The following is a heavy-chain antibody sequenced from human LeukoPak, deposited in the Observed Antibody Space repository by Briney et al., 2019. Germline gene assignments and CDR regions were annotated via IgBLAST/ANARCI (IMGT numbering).Heavy chain of an antibody. CDR3: ARPYHSCSSTSCYYSFDM. J-gene: IGHJ3*02. V-gene: IGHV3-53*01. CDR2: IGGGDST. Sequence: PGGSLRLSCAASGFTVSSNYMSWVRQAPGTGLEWVSAIIGGGDSTDYADSVKGRFTISRDNSKNTLYLQMNSLRAEDTAVYYCARPYHSCSSTSCYYSFDMWGQGTMVTVSS. D-gene: IGHD2-2*01. CDR1: GFTVSSNY.